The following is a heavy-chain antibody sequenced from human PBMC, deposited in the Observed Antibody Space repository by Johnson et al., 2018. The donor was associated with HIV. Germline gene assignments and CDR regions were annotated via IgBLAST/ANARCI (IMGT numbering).Heavy chain of an antibody. J-gene: IGHJ3*02. V-gene: IGHV3-30*04. CDR1: GFTFSRNA. D-gene: IGHD3-16*01. Sequence: QVQLVESGGGVVQPGRSLGLSCTASGFTFSRNAMHWVRQPPGKGLEWVAVISFDGTEKHYGDSVRGRFTISRDNSKNTLSLQMSGLTAEDTAVYYCGRSSSYWGHDAFDIWGQGTMVTVSS. CDR3: GRSSSYWGHDAFDI. CDR2: ISFDGTEK.